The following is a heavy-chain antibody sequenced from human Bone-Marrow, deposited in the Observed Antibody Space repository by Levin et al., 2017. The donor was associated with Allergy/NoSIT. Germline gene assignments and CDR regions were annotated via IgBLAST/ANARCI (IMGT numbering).Heavy chain of an antibody. D-gene: IGHD2-2*01. CDR3: ARDRYCSTTNCYDTLSGVSGMDV. J-gene: IGHJ6*02. Sequence: GGSLRLSCAASGFTFDTYAIHWVRQTPGKGLEWVAVISYDGTNKYYADSVKGRFTVSRDNSKNTLYLQMNSVTTEDTAAYYCARDRYCSTTNCYDTLSGVSGMDVWGQGTTVTVSS. V-gene: IGHV3-30*04. CDR1: GFTFDTYA. CDR2: ISYDGTNK.